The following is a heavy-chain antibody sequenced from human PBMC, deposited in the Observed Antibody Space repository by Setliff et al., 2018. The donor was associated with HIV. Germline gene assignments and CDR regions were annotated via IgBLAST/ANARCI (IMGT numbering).Heavy chain of an antibody. CDR2: ISGSGGST. D-gene: IGHD2-21*02. Sequence: GGSLRLSCAASGFIFDDYAMHWVRQPPGKGLEWVSGISGSGGSTYYADSVKGRFTISRDNSRDTLFLQMNSLRAEDTAVYYCASSNVVVVTASVSDAFDIWGQGTMVTVSS. J-gene: IGHJ3*02. V-gene: IGHV3-23*01. CDR1: GFIFDDYA. CDR3: ASSNVVVVTASVSDAFDI.